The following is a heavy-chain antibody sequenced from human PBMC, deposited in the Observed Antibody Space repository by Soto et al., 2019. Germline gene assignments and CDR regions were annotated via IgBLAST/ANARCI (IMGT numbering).Heavy chain of an antibody. J-gene: IGHJ6*02. CDR3: ARGDATKIVVTTYYGMDV. Sequence: QVQLVQSGAEVKKPGSSVKDSCKASGGTLSNYGISWVRQAPGQGLEWMGGIIPVFGTANYAQKFQGRVTITADESTTTVDMDVSSLRSDDTAVYYCARGDATKIVVTTYYGMDVWGQGTTVTVSS. V-gene: IGHV1-69*12. CDR2: IIPVFGTA. D-gene: IGHD4-17*01. CDR1: GGTLSNYG.